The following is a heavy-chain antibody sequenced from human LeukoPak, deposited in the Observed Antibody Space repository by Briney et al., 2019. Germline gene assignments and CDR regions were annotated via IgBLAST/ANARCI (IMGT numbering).Heavy chain of an antibody. J-gene: IGHJ4*02. CDR1: GFTFSSYG. CDR3: AKDRSFLMGVGYFDY. V-gene: IGHV3-30*18. CDR2: ISYDGSNK. Sequence: GGSLRLSCAASGFTFSSYGMHWVRQAPGKGLEWVAVISYDGSNKYYADSVKGRFTISRDNSKNTLYLQVNSLRAEDTAVYYCAKDRSFLMGVGYFDYWGQGTLVTVSS. D-gene: IGHD1-26*01.